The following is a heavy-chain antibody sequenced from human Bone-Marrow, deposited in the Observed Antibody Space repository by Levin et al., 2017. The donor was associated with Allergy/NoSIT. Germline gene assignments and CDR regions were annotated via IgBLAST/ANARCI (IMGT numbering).Heavy chain of an antibody. CDR3: AKDHLSVAGILGYFDY. D-gene: IGHD6-19*01. CDR1: GFTFSSYG. J-gene: IGHJ4*02. V-gene: IGHV3-30*18. CDR2: ISYDGSNK. Sequence: GESLKISCAASGFTFSSYGMHWVRQAPGKGLEWVAVISYDGSNKYYADSVKGRFTISRDNSKNTLYLQMNSLRAEDTAVYYCAKDHLSVAGILGYFDYWGQGTLVTVSS.